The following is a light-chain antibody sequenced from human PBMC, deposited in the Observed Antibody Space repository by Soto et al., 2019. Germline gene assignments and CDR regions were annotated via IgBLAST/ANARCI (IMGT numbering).Light chain of an antibody. CDR3: QSYDVTNQV. V-gene: IGLV6-57*01. CDR2: EDN. Sequence: NFMLTQPHSVSESPGKTVIISCTRSSGSIASNYVQWYQQRPGSSPTTVIYEDNQRPSGVPDRFSGSIDSSSNSASLTISGLETEVEADYYCQSYDVTNQVFGGGTKLTVL. CDR1: SGSIASNY. J-gene: IGLJ3*02.